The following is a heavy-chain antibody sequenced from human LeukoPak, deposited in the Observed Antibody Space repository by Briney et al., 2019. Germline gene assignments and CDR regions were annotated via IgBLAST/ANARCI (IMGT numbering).Heavy chain of an antibody. CDR3: ARGPVGATNAFHI. J-gene: IGHJ3*02. Sequence: ASVKVSCKASGYTFTDYYIHWVRQAPGQGLEWMGRISPNSGGTSYAQKFQGRVTMTRDTSIAIAYMELSSLRSDDTAVYYCARGPVGATNAFHIWGQGTLVTVSS. V-gene: IGHV1-2*06. D-gene: IGHD1-26*01. CDR2: ISPNSGGT. CDR1: GYTFTDYY.